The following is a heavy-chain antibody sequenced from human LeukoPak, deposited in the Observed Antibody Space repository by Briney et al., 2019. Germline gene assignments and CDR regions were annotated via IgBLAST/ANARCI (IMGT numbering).Heavy chain of an antibody. Sequence: GASVKVSCKASGFTFSNHYMHWVRQAPGQGLEWMGVINPTGTSTTYSQKFQGRDTMTRDTSTSTVYMALSDLRSEDTAVYYCATDNSATAAPDRPTWWFDPWGQGTLVTVSS. CDR1: GFTFSNHY. CDR3: ATDNSATAAPDRPTWWFDP. CDR2: INPTGTST. J-gene: IGHJ5*02. D-gene: IGHD6-13*01. V-gene: IGHV1-46*01.